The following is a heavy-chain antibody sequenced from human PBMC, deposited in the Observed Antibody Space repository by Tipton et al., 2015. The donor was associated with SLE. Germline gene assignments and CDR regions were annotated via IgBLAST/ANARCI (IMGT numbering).Heavy chain of an antibody. J-gene: IGHJ4*02. CDR3: VRDVRTAFWGFDD. Sequence: PGLVKPSETLSLTCGVSGYSISSNDCWGWIRQSPGKGLEWIASMYHYGGTYYNPSLKSRVTISVDTSKNQFSLKVTSVNAADTAFYFCVRDVRTAFWGFDDWGQGTLVTVSS. CDR2: MYHYGGT. D-gene: IGHD3-16*01. V-gene: IGHV4-38-2*02. CDR1: GYSISSNDC.